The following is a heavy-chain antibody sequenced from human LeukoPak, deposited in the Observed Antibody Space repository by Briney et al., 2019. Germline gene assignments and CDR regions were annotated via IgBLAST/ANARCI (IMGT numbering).Heavy chain of an antibody. CDR3: TRLERSQYAFDV. CDR2: MSSSGSTI. D-gene: IGHD3-3*01. V-gene: IGHV3-48*03. CDR1: GFTFSSYE. Sequence: GGSLRPSCAASGFTFSSYEMNWVRQAPGKGLEWVSYMSSSGSTIDYADSVKGRFTISRDNAKNSLHLQMNSLRAEDTAVYYCTRLERSQYAFDVWGQGTRVTVSS. J-gene: IGHJ3*01.